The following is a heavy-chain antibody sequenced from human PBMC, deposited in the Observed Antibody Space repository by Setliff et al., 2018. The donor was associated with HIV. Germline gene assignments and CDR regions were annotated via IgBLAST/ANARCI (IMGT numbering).Heavy chain of an antibody. CDR3: ARDRQAAASGWFDP. J-gene: IGHJ5*02. V-gene: IGHV4-61*09. D-gene: IGHD6-13*01. CDR1: GGSIDGDSYY. CDR2: VHTSGTT. Sequence: PSETLSLTCTVYGGSIDGDSYYWSWIRQAAGKGPEWVGHVHTSGTTYYSPSLKSRVTISVDTSKNQFSLKLSSVTAADTAVYYCARDRQAAASGWFDPWGQGTLVTVSS.